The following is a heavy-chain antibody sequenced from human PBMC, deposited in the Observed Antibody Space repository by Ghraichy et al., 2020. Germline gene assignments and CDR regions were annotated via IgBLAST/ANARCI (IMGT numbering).Heavy chain of an antibody. J-gene: IGHJ6*02. CDR2: VSYTGNT. D-gene: IGHD5-18*01. CDR1: GGSIRSQF. Sequence: TLSLICTVSGGSIRSQFWTWIRKPPGKGLEWIGYVSYTGNTNYNPSLKSRVTISVDTSKNQFSLSLTSVTAADTAVYYCARRGRGYSLYYYGLDVWGQGTTVTVSS. V-gene: IGHV4-59*08. CDR3: ARRGRGYSLYYYGLDV.